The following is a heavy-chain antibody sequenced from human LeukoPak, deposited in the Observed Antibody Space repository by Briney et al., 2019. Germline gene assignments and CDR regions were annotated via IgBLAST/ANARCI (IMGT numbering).Heavy chain of an antibody. Sequence: PAETLSLTCTVSGGSISSYYWSWIRQPAGKGLEWIGRIYTSGSTNYNPSLKSRVTMSVDTSKNQFSLKLSSVTAADTAVYYCARDLLWFGESQTSDAFDIWGHGKLVTVSS. CDR2: IYTSGST. CDR1: GGSISSYY. J-gene: IGHJ3*02. D-gene: IGHD3-10*01. CDR3: ARDLLWFGESQTSDAFDI. V-gene: IGHV4-4*07.